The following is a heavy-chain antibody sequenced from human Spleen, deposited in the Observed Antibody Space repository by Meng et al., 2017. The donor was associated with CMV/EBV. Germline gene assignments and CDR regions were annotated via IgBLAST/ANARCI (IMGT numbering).Heavy chain of an antibody. CDR3: ARLGYCDSTTCPLDF. V-gene: IGHV3-7*01. CDR1: GFSFSNYG. CDR2: IKQDGSEK. J-gene: IGHJ4*02. Sequence: GSLRLSCAASGFSFSNYGMGWVRQAPGKGLEWVANIKQDGSEKYYVDSVKGRFIISRDNAKNSLYLQVNSLRAEDTAVYYCARLGYCDSTTCPLDFWGQGTLVTVSS. D-gene: IGHD2-2*01.